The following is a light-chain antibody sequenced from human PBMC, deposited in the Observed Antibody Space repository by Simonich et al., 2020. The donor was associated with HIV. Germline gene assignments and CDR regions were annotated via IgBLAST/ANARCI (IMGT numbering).Light chain of an antibody. CDR3: QQYYDTPYT. CDR2: WAS. CDR1: QSVLYSSNNKNY. Sequence: DIVMTQSPDSLAVSLGDRATINCKSSQSVLYSSNNKNYLAWYQQKPGQPPKLLLYWASTRESGVPDRFSGSGSGPDFTLTISSLQAEDVAVYYCQQYYDTPYTFGQGTKLEIK. J-gene: IGKJ2*01. V-gene: IGKV4-1*01.